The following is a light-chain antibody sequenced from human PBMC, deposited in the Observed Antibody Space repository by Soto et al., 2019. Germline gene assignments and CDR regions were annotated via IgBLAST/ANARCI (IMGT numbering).Light chain of an antibody. J-gene: IGLJ3*02. V-gene: IGLV2-14*03. CDR1: SSDVGGHDY. CDR3: ASYTSSGTLV. CDR2: QVT. Sequence: QSALTQPASVSGSPGQSVTISCTGTSSDVGGHDYVSWYQQHPGDAPKLMIYQVTKWPSGVSHRFSGSKSGNTASLTISGLQPDDEAEYYCASYTSSGTLVFGGGTKLTVL.